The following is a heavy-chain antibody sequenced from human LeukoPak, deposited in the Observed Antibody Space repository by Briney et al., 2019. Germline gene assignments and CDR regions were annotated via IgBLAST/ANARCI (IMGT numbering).Heavy chain of an antibody. D-gene: IGHD3-22*01. CDR3: ARGGLPNYYDSSGYWQLDY. CDR1: GYTFTGYY. CDR2: INPNSGGT. Sequence: ASVKVSCKASGYTFTGYYMHWVRQAPGQGLEWMGWINPNSGGTNYAQKFQGRVTMTRDTSISTAYMELSRLRSDDTAVYYCARGGLPNYYDSSGYWQLDYWAQGTLVTVSS. V-gene: IGHV1-2*02. J-gene: IGHJ4*02.